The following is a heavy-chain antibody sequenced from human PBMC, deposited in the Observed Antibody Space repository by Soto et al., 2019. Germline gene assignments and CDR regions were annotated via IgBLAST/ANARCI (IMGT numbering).Heavy chain of an antibody. D-gene: IGHD6-13*01. J-gene: IGHJ5*01. V-gene: IGHV1-18*01. CDR1: GYTFTSYG. Sequence: GASGKVSCKASGYTFTSYGISCVRQAPGQGLEWMGWISAYNGNTNYAQKLQGRVTMTTDTSTSTAYMELRSLRSDDTAVYYCARDRALLRSTSTWYCFVSWRDGTPVTVS. CDR3: ARDRALLRSTSTWYCFVS. CDR2: ISAYNGNT.